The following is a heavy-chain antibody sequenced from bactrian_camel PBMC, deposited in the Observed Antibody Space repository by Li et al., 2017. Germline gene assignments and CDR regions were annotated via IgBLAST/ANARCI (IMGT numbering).Heavy chain of an antibody. D-gene: IGHD1*01. CDR2: VDTDGRA. J-gene: IGHJ4*01. Sequence: VKLVESGGGSVQAGGSLTLSCTTSGYTLSTYCAAWFRQAPGKEREGVAAVDTDGRATYADSLAGRFTFSLNNYKKTLSLHMHSLKPEDTAMYYCAAAVVRCGGRWSAYARNFNYWGQGTQVTVS. V-gene: IGHV3S55*01. CDR3: AAAVVRCGGRWSAYARNFNY. CDR1: GYTLSTYC.